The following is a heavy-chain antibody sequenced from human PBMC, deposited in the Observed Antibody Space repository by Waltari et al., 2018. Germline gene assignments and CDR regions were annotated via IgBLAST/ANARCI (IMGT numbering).Heavy chain of an antibody. CDR2: IYYSGST. J-gene: IGHJ5*02. CDR1: GGSISSRSYY. V-gene: IGHV4-39*01. CDR3: ARHWKKSGYRFDP. Sequence: QLQLQESGPGLVKPSETLSLTCTVPGGSISSRSYYWGWIRPSPGKGLEWIGSIYYSGSTYYHPTLKSRVTISGDTSKNQFSLKLSSVTAADTAVYYCARHWKKSGYRFDPWGQGTLVTVSS. D-gene: IGHD5-12*01.